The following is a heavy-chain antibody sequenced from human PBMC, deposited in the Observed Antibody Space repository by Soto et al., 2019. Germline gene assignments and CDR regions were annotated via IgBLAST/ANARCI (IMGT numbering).Heavy chain of an antibody. CDR2: IYYSGST. CDR1: GDSITSYY. V-gene: IGHV4-59*01. Sequence: SETLSLTCTVSGDSITSYYWSWIRQPPGKGLEWIGYIYYSGSTKYNPSLESRVTISLGTSKNQFSLKLRSVTAADTAVYYCARGGPTSWYFDFWGRGTLVTVSS. J-gene: IGHJ2*01. CDR3: ARGGPTSWYFDF. D-gene: IGHD3-16*01.